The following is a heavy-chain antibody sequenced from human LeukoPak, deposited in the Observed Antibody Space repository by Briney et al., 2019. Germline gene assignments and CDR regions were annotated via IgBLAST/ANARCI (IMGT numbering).Heavy chain of an antibody. D-gene: IGHD3-16*02. Sequence: ASVKVSCKASGYTFTSYDINWVRQATGQGLEWMGWMNPNSGNTGSAQRFQGRVTMTRDTSRSTAYMELRSLTSEATAVYYCPRGPLVRLPSPFDPWGQGTLVTVSS. J-gene: IGHJ5*02. CDR1: GYTFTSYD. CDR2: MNPNSGNT. CDR3: PRGPLVRLPSPFDP. V-gene: IGHV1-8*01.